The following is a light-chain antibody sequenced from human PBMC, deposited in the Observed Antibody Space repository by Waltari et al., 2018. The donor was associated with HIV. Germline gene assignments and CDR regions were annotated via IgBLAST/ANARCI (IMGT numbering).Light chain of an antibody. J-gene: IGLJ2*01. CDR3: QSYDSSLSDSVV. CDR2: TTG. Sequence: QSVLTQPPSVSGAPGQRVTISCTGSSSNIGAGYDVHWYQQLPGTTPKLLIDTTGTRPSGVPARCSGSKSGTSASLAITGLQADDEAHYYCQSYDSSLSDSVVFGGGTTLTVL. CDR1: SSNIGAGYD. V-gene: IGLV1-40*01.